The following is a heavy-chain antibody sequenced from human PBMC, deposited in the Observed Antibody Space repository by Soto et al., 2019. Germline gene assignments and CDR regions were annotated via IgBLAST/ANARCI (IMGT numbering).Heavy chain of an antibody. D-gene: IGHD5-12*01. CDR3: ARDYSGYGWFDP. J-gene: IGHJ5*02. CDR2: IYHSGTA. Sequence: PSETLSLTCTVSGGSISSGGYYWTWIRQFPGKGLEWIGYIYHSGTAYYNPSLKSRVTMSVDTSKNQFSLKLSSVTAADTAVYYCARDYSGYGWFDPWGQGTRVTVSS. CDR1: GGSISSGGYY. V-gene: IGHV4-31*03.